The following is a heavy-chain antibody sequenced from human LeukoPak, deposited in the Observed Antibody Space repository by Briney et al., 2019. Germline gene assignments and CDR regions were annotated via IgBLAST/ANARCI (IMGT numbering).Heavy chain of an antibody. V-gene: IGHV2-5*01. CDR2: IYWNDDK. CDR1: GFSLSTSGVG. D-gene: IGHD1-26*01. CDR3: ARHSLISGSYCADY. J-gene: IGHJ4*02. Sequence: PTLVNPTQTLTLTCTFSGFSLSTSGVGVGWIRQPPGKALEWLALIYWNDDKRYSPSLKSRPTITKDTSKNQVVLTMTNMDPVDTATYYCARHSLISGSYCADYWGQGTLVTVSS.